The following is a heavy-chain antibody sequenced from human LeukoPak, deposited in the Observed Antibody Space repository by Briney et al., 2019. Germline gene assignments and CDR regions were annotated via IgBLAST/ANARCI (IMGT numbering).Heavy chain of an antibody. V-gene: IGHV4-34*01. CDR1: GGSFSGYY. Sequence: SETLSLTCAVYGGSFSGYYWSWIRQPPGKGLEWIGEINHSGSTNYNPSLKSRVTISVDTSKNQFSLKLSSVTAADTAVYYCARQPYRGAAAVTGSARGYFQHWGQGTLVTVSS. J-gene: IGHJ1*01. D-gene: IGHD6-13*01. CDR3: ARQPYRGAAAVTGSARGYFQH. CDR2: INHSGST.